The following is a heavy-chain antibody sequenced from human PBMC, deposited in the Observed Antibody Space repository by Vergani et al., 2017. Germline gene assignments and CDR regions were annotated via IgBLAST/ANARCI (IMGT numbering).Heavy chain of an antibody. CDR2: IRHDGIT. CDR1: GGSFNDYW. D-gene: IGHD2-8*01. CDR3: AREGYCTNGVCFTLFDV. J-gene: IGHJ4*02. V-gene: IGHV4-34*01. Sequence: QAQLQQWGAGLLKPSETLSLTFAIYGGSFNDYWWTWIRQPPGKGLEWSGEIRHDGITHYSPSLKSRVTISIDTSTHQFSLNLRSVTAADTAVYYCAREGYCTNGVCFTLFDVWGQGALVTVSS.